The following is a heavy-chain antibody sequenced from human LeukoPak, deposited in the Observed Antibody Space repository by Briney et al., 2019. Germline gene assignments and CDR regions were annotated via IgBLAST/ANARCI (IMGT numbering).Heavy chain of an antibody. CDR2: ISSSSSYV. CDR3: ARDRMTVADY. CDR1: GFTFTSYS. Sequence: GGSLRLSCAASGFTFTSYSMNWVRQAPGKGLEWVSSISSSSSYVYYADSVKGRFTISRDNAKNSLYLQMNSLRAEDTAVYYCARDRMTVADYWGQGTLVTVSS. V-gene: IGHV3-21*01. D-gene: IGHD6-19*01. J-gene: IGHJ4*02.